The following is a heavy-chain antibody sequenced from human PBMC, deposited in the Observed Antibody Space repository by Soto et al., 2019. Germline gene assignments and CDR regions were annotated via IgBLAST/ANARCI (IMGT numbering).Heavy chain of an antibody. CDR1: GGTFSSYA. CDR2: IIPIFGTA. J-gene: IGHJ5*02. CDR3: ANSRSIAVAGTGWFDP. V-gene: IGHV1-69*13. D-gene: IGHD6-19*01. Sequence: SVNVSCKASGGTFSSYAISWVRQAPGQGLELMGGIIPIFGTANYAQKFQGRVTITAXXXXXXAXMXLXSXRSEDTAVYYCANSRSIAVAGTGWFDPWG.